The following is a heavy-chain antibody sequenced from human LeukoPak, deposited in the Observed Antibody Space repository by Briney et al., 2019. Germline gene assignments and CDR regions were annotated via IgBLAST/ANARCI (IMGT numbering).Heavy chain of an antibody. CDR2: INTNTGNP. CDR1: GYTFTSYA. D-gene: IGHD2-2*01. CDR3: ARDRVVPAAIVNWFDP. J-gene: IGHJ5*02. Sequence: EASVKVSCKASGYTFTSYAMNWVRQAPGQGLEWMGWINTNTGNPTYAQGFTGRFVFSLDTSVSTAYLQISSLKAEDTAVYYCARDRVVPAAIVNWFDPWGQGTLVTVSS. V-gene: IGHV7-4-1*02.